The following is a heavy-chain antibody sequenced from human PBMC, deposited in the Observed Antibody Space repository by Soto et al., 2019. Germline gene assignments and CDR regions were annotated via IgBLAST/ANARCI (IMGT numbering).Heavy chain of an antibody. CDR3: ARCLHCSNGGRFDP. CDR2: IYYSGST. Sequence: PSETLSLTCTVSSDSISSHYWSWIRQPPGKGLEWIGYIYYSGSTNYNPSLKSRVTISVDTSKNHFSLTLSSVTAADTAIYYCARCLHCSNGGRFDPWGQGALVTVSS. D-gene: IGHD2-8*01. CDR1: SDSISSHY. V-gene: IGHV4-59*08. J-gene: IGHJ5*02.